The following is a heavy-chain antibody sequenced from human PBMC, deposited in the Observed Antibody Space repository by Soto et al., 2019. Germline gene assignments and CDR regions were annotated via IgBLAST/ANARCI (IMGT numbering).Heavy chain of an antibody. CDR3: PRDIASPGGDYFDS. J-gene: IGHJ4*02. CDR1: GFTFRNYN. D-gene: IGHD2-21*01. Sequence: EVQLVESGGGLVKAGGSLRLFCTASGFTFRNYNMNWVRQAPGKGLEWVSSISTGGAYMFYADSVKGRFTISRDNAQNSLFLQIDSPRAEDTVVYYCPRDIASPGGDYFDSWGQGTLVTVSS. V-gene: IGHV3-21*06. CDR2: ISTGGAYM.